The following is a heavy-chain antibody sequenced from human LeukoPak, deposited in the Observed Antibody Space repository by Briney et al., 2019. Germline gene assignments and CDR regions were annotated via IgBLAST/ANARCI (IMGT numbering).Heavy chain of an antibody. CDR1: GGSFGGYY. V-gene: IGHV4-34*01. CDR2: INHSGST. D-gene: IGHD2-2*02. CDR3: ARGGYCSSTSCYTWYYYYGMDV. Sequence: SETLSLTCAVYGGSFGGYYWSWIRQPPGKGLEWIGEINHSGSTNYNPSLKSRVTISVDTSKNQFSLKLSSVTAADTAVYYCARGGYCSSTSCYTWYYYYGMDVWGQGTTVTVSS. J-gene: IGHJ6*02.